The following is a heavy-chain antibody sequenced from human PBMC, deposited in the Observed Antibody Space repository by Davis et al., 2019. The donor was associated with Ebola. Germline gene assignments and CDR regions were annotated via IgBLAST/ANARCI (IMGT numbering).Heavy chain of an antibody. CDR1: GGSISSSSYY. Sequence: MPSETLSLTCTVSGGSISSSSYYWGWIRQPPGKGLEWIGSIYYSGSTYYNPSLKSRVTISVDTSKNQFSLKLSSVTAADTAEYYAARIAVAGTIYYGMDVWGQGTTVTVSS. V-gene: IGHV4-39*01. D-gene: IGHD6-19*01. J-gene: IGHJ6*02. CDR2: IYYSGST. CDR3: ARIAVAGTIYYGMDV.